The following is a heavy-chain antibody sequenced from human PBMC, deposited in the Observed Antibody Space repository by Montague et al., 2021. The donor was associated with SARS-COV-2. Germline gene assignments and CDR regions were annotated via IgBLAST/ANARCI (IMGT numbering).Heavy chain of an antibody. CDR3: AREFAPDAFGL. CDR2: LSATGGTV. J-gene: IGHJ3*01. CDR1: GFTFSTYG. V-gene: IGHV3-48*04. Sequence: SLRLSCAASGFTFSTYGMNWVRQAPGKGLQWLSYLSATGGTVGYTDSVRGRLIVSRDNAESSLYLQMNDLRLDDTAVYYCAREFAPDAFGLWGQGTTVMVSS.